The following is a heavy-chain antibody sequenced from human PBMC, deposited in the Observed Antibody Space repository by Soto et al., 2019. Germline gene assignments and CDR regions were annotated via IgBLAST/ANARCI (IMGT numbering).Heavy chain of an antibody. Sequence: GESLKISCKGSGYSFTSYWIGWVRQMPGEGLEWMGIIYPGDSDTRYSPSFQGQVTISADKSISTAYLQWSSLKASDTAMYYCARGGGVGATGDHAFDIWGQGTMVTVSS. V-gene: IGHV5-51*01. CDR2: IYPGDSDT. CDR1: GYSFTSYW. D-gene: IGHD1-26*01. CDR3: ARGGGVGATGDHAFDI. J-gene: IGHJ3*02.